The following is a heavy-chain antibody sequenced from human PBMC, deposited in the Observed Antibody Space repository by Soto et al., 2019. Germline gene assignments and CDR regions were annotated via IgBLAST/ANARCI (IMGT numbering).Heavy chain of an antibody. CDR3: ARDRDDILTGQHDY. CDR1: GYTFTSYG. Sequence: ASVKVSCKASGYTFTSYGISWVRQAPGQGLEWMGWISAYNGNTNYAQKLQGRVTMTTDTSTSTAYMELRSLRSDDTAVYYCARDRDDILTGQHDYWGQGTLVTVSS. J-gene: IGHJ4*02. D-gene: IGHD3-9*01. CDR2: ISAYNGNT. V-gene: IGHV1-18*01.